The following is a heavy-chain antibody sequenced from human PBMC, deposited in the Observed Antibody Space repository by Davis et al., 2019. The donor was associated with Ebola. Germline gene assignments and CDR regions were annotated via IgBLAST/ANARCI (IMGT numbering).Heavy chain of an antibody. CDR2: INAGNGNT. CDR1: GYTFTSYA. Sequence: ASVKVSCKASGYTFTSYAMHWVRQAPGQRLEWMGWINAGNGNTKYSQKFQGRVAMTTDTSTSTVHMELRSLRSDDTAVYYCARGVKGLDYWGQGTLVTVSS. CDR3: ARGVKGLDY. J-gene: IGHJ4*02. D-gene: IGHD4-23*01. V-gene: IGHV1-3*01.